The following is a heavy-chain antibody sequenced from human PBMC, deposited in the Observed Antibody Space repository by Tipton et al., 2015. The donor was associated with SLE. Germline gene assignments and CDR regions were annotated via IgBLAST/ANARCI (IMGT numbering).Heavy chain of an antibody. CDR2: MYYSGST. D-gene: IGHD3-3*01. CDR3: ARGTESLEWLFTGHYMGV. Sequence: TLSLTCTVSGGSISTYYWNWIRQPPGKGLEWIGYMYYSGSTNYNPSLKSRVTISLDTSKSQFSLKLTSVTAADTAVYYCARGTESLEWLFTGHYMGVWGTGTTVTVSS. CDR1: GGSISTYY. J-gene: IGHJ6*03. V-gene: IGHV4-59*01.